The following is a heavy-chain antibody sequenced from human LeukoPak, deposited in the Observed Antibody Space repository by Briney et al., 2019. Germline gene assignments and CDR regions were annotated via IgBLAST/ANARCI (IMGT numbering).Heavy chain of an antibody. V-gene: IGHV1-46*01. CDR2: INPSGGST. Sequence: ASVKLSCKASGYTFTSYYMHCVRQAPGQGLEWMGIINPSGGSTSYAQKFQGRVTMTRDTSTSTVYMELSSLRSEDTAVYYCAREDGYDWGEDIWGQGTMVTVSS. CDR3: AREDGYDWGEDI. CDR1: GYTFTSYY. D-gene: IGHD5-24*01. J-gene: IGHJ3*02.